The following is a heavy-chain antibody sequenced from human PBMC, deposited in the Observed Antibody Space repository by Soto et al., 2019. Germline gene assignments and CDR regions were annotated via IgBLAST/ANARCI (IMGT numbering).Heavy chain of an antibody. V-gene: IGHV3-9*01. D-gene: IGHD2-2*01. J-gene: IGHJ6*02. CDR3: AKVGYAYGFSAMDV. CDR2: ITWNSDMI. Sequence: EVQLVESGGGLVQPGRSLRLSCAASGFTFGEYAMHWVRRPPGKGLEWVASITWNSDMIGYADSVKGRFTISRDNGENSLYLQMSSLRREDTALYYCAKVGYAYGFSAMDVWGLGTTVTVSS. CDR1: GFTFGEYA.